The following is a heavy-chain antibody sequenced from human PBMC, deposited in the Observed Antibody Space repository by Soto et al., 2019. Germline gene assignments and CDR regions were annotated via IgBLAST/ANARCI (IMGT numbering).Heavy chain of an antibody. J-gene: IGHJ6*02. Sequence: PGGSLRLSCAASGFTFSSYGMHWVRQAPGKGLEWVAVISYDGSNKYYADSVKGRFTISRDNSKNTLYLQMNSLRAEDTAVYYCAKEYHYCDYEGYYYRLAVWGRGTTVPVSS. CDR2: ISYDGSNK. V-gene: IGHV3-30*18. D-gene: IGHD4-17*01. CDR1: GFTFSSYG. CDR3: AKEYHYCDYEGYYYRLAV.